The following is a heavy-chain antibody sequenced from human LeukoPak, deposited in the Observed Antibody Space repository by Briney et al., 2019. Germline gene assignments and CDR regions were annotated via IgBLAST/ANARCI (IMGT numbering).Heavy chain of an antibody. J-gene: IGHJ3*02. V-gene: IGHV3-9*03. CDR2: ISWNSGSI. CDR1: GFTFDDHA. CDR3: AKGLNLYDAFDI. D-gene: IGHD1-14*01. Sequence: GRSLRLSCAASGFTFDDHAMHWVRQAPGKGLEWVSGISWNSGSIGYADSVKGRFTISRDNAKNSLYLQTNSLRAEDMALYYCAKGLNLYDAFDIWGQGTMVTVSS.